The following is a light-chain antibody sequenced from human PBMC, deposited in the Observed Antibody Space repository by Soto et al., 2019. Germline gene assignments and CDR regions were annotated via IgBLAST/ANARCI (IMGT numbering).Light chain of an antibody. CDR3: SSYTSSSSYV. CDR1: SSDVGGYKY. Sequence: SVLRRAGSVCRSRGQSISISCTGTSSDVGGYKYVSWYQQHPDKAPKLIIYDVANRPSGISNRFSGSKAGNTASLTISGLQAEDEADYYCSSYTSSSSYVFGTGTKAPS. V-gene: IGLV2-14*01. CDR2: DVA. J-gene: IGLJ1*01.